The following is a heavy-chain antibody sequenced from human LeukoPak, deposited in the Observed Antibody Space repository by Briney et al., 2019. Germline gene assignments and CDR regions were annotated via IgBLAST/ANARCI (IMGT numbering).Heavy chain of an antibody. CDR3: ATQGFCSGGSCYSPYYYYGMDV. J-gene: IGHJ6*04. Sequence: ASVKVSCKASGSTFTSYGISWVRQAPGQGLEWMGGISAYNGNTNYAQKLQGRVTMTTDTSTSTAYMELRSLRSDDTAVYYCATQGFCSGGSCYSPYYYYGMDVWGKGTTVTVSS. CDR1: GSTFTSYG. D-gene: IGHD2-15*01. V-gene: IGHV1-18*04. CDR2: ISAYNGNT.